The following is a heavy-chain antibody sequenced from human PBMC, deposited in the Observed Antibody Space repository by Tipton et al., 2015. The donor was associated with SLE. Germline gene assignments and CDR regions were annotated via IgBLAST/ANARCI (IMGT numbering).Heavy chain of an antibody. D-gene: IGHD1-26*01. Sequence: TLSLTCAVSGGSITTYYWSWIRQSPGKGLEWIGYFYYSGSTKYNPSLESRVTMSVDTSKNQFSLKLTSVTAADTAVYFCARGFGSYVAFHIWGPGAMVTVSS. CDR3: ARGFGSYVAFHI. V-gene: IGHV4-59*12. J-gene: IGHJ3*02. CDR2: FYYSGST. CDR1: GGSITTYY.